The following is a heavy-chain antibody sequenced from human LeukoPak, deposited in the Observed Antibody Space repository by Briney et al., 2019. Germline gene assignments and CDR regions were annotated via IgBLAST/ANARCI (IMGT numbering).Heavy chain of an antibody. CDR3: ARVRAGYYFDY. D-gene: IGHD3-16*01. CDR2: IKEDGSEK. J-gene: IGHJ4*02. Sequence: GGSLRLSCAASGFTFSSNWMGWVRQAPGKGLEWAANIKEDGSEKYYVDSVKGRFTISRDNAKNSLYPQMNSLRAEDTAVYYCARVRAGYYFDYWGQGTLVTVSS. CDR1: GFTFSSNW. V-gene: IGHV3-7*01.